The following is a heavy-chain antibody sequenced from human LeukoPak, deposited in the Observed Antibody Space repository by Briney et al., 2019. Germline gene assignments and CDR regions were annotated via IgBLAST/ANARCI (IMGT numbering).Heavy chain of an antibody. Sequence: GGSLRLSCSASGFTFSDYYMSWIRQAPGKGLEWITFISSSGTTQYYADSVRGRFTISRDNAKSSLYLHLNSLRAENTAVYYCAIQMTMIAVVPCFDYWGQGSQVTVSS. J-gene: IGHJ4*02. D-gene: IGHD3-22*01. CDR2: ISSSGTTQ. V-gene: IGHV3-11*04. CDR1: GFTFSDYY. CDR3: AIQMTMIAVVPCFDY.